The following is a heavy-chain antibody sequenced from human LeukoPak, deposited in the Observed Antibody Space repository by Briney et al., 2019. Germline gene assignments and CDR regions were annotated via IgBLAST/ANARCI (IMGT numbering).Heavy chain of an antibody. D-gene: IGHD2-15*01. Sequence: SETLSLTCTVSGGSISSYHWSWIRQPPGKGLEWIGYIYYSGNTNYNPSLKSRVTISVDTSKNQVSLKLSSVTAADTAVYYCARDWDMLARYFDLWGRGTLVTVSS. V-gene: IGHV4-59*01. CDR1: GGSISSYH. J-gene: IGHJ2*01. CDR3: ARDWDMLARYFDL. CDR2: IYYSGNT.